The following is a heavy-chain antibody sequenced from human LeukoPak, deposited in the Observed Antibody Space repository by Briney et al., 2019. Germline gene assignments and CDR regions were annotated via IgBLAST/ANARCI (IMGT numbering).Heavy chain of an antibody. CDR3: AKGWAAMGDY. D-gene: IGHD2-2*01. J-gene: IGHJ4*02. CDR1: GFTFSSYA. Sequence: PGGSLRLSCAASGFTFSSYAMTWVRQAPGKGLEWVSAISGSGGSTYYADSVKGRFTISRDNSKDTLYLQMNSLRAEDTAVYYCAKGWAAMGDYWGQGTLVTVSS. V-gene: IGHV3-23*01. CDR2: ISGSGGST.